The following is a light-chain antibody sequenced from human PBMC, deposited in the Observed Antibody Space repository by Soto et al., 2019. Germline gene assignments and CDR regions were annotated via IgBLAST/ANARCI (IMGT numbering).Light chain of an antibody. V-gene: IGKV3-20*01. CDR1: QTISSY. J-gene: IGKJ4*01. Sequence: EIVLTQSPGTLSLSPGERASLSCRASQTISSYLAWYQQTPCQAPRLLIYGASGRATGSPDRFSGSGSGTDFTLAISRLEPEDFAVYYCQQYDGSLGLTFGGGTKVEIK. CDR2: GAS. CDR3: QQYDGSLGLT.